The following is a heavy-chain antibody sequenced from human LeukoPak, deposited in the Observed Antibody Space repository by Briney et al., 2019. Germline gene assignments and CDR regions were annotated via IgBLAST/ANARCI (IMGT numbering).Heavy chain of an antibody. Sequence: GGSLTLSCAASGFTFSSYAMSWVRQAPGKGLDWVSAISGSGGSTYYAESVKGRFTISRDNSKNTLYLQMNSLRAEDTAVYYCAKDDRGGSGWRDCFDYWGQGTLVTVSS. CDR2: ISGSGGST. D-gene: IGHD6-19*01. CDR3: AKDDRGGSGWRDCFDY. V-gene: IGHV3-23*01. J-gene: IGHJ4*02. CDR1: GFTFSSYA.